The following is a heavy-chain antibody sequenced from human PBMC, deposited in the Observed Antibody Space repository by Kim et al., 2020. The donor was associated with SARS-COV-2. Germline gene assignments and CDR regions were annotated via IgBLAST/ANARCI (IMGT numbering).Heavy chain of an antibody. V-gene: IGHV1-46*01. D-gene: IGHD3-16*01. CDR2: T. J-gene: IGHJ4*02. CDR3: AREGESLKHFDY. Sequence: TRYAQKFWGRVTVTRDTSTSTLYMELTSLRSEDPAVNYCAREGESLKHFDYWGQGTLVTVSS.